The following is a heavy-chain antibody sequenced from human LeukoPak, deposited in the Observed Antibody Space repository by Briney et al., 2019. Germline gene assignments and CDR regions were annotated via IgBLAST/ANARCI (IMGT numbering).Heavy chain of an antibody. D-gene: IGHD1-26*01. CDR3: AKEGSRENWYFDL. CDR1: GFTFDDYA. CDR2: ISWNSGSI. V-gene: IGHV3-9*01. J-gene: IGHJ2*01. Sequence: GRSLRLSCAASGFTFDDYAMHRVRQAPGKGLEWVSGISWNSGSIGYADSVKGRFTIFRDNAKNSLYLQMNSLRAEDTALYYCAKEGSRENWYFDLWGRGTLVTVSS.